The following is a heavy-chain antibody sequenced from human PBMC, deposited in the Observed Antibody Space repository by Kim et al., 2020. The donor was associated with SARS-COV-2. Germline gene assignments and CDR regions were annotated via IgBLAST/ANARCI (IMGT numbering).Heavy chain of an antibody. D-gene: IGHD4-17*01. J-gene: IGHJ4*02. CDR2: ISSSSSYT. V-gene: IGHV3-11*05. CDR1: GFTFSDYY. Sequence: GGSLRLSCAASGFTFSDYYMSWIHQAPGKGLEWVSYISSSSSYTNYADSVKGRFTISRDNAKNSLYLQMNSLRAEDTAVYYCARDFNYGKRGGDFDYWGQGTLVTVSS. CDR3: ARDFNYGKRGGDFDY.